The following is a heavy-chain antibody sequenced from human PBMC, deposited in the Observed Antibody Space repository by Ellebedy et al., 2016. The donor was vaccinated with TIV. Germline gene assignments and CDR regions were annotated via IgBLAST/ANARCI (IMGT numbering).Heavy chain of an antibody. Sequence: GESLKISCAASAFTFSSYYMNWVRQAPGKGLDWVSYIRTSGTTIYYADSVKGRFTISRDNAKNSLFLQMNSLRTEDTAVYYCARARLLWFGVVFDRWGQGTLVTVSS. D-gene: IGHD3-10*01. J-gene: IGHJ5*02. CDR2: IRTSGTTI. CDR1: AFTFSSYY. CDR3: ARARLLWFGVVFDR. V-gene: IGHV3-48*03.